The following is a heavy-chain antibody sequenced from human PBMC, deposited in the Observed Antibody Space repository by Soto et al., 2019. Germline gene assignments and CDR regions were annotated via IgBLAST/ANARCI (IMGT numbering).Heavy chain of an antibody. Sequence: SGTLSLTCTVSGGSISSYYWSWIRQPPGKGLEWIGYIYYSGSTNYNPSLKSRVTISVDTSKNQFSLKLSSVTAADTAVYYCAREGSSSSWFFDYWGQGTLVTVSS. CDR1: GGSISSYY. D-gene: IGHD6-13*01. CDR2: IYYSGST. CDR3: AREGSSSSWFFDY. J-gene: IGHJ4*02. V-gene: IGHV4-59*01.